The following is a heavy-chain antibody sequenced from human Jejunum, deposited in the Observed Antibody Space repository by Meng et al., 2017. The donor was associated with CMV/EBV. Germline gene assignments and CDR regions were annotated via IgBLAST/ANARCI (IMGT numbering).Heavy chain of an antibody. CDR1: GYTFTNYS. J-gene: IGHJ4*02. CDR2: INPNGGTT. D-gene: IGHD3-10*01. V-gene: IGHV1-46*01. Sequence: GYTFTNYSMHWVRQAPGHGLEWMGIINPNGGTTTYEKKFQGRVTMTRDTSTTTVYLDLSSLRSEDTAVYYCARDPYGAGSSALDYWGQGTLVTVSS. CDR3: ARDPYGAGSSALDY.